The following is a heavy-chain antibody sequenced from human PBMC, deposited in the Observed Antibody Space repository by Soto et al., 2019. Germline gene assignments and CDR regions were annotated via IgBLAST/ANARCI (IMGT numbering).Heavy chain of an antibody. CDR1: GYSFTSYW. V-gene: IGHV5-10-1*01. CDR3: ASLMYYYDSSGYYPTKSNFDY. J-gene: IGHJ4*02. D-gene: IGHD3-22*01. CDR2: IDPSDSYT. Sequence: GESLKISCKGSGYSFTSYWISWVRQMPGKGLEWMGRIDPSDSYTNYSPSFQGHVTISADKSISTAYLQWSSLKASDTAMYYCASLMYYYDSSGYYPTKSNFDYRGQGTLVTVSS.